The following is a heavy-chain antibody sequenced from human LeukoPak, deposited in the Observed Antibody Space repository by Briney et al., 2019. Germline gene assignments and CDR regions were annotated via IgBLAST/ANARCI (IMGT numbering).Heavy chain of an antibody. D-gene: IGHD2-21*01. J-gene: IGHJ4*02. CDR3: AKDTLIVVVINDY. V-gene: IGHV3-23*01. CDR2: ISGSGGST. Sequence: GGSLRLSCVVSGFTFSSHWMSWVRQAPGKGLEWVSAISGSGGSTYYADSVKGRFTISRDNSKNTLYLQMNSLRAEDTAVYYCAKDTLIVVVINDYWGQGTLVTVSS. CDR1: GFTFSSHW.